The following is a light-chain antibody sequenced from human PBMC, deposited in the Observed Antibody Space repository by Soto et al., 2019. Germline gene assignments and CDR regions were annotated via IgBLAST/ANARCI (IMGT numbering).Light chain of an antibody. J-gene: IGKJ4*01. CDR3: QQYNSWPLT. Sequence: EIVLTHSPATLSLSPWEIATLSCRASQSVSSSYLAWYQQKPGQAPRLVIYDIFTRATGVPTRISGSGSGTEFTLTISSLQSEDFAVYYCQQYNSWPLTFGGGTKVDIK. CDR1: QSVSSSY. CDR2: DIF. V-gene: IGKV3D-15*01.